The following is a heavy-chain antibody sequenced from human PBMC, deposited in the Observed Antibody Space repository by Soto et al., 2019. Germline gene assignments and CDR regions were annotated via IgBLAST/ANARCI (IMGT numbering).Heavy chain of an antibody. CDR3: AGQLWFGELYDY. CDR2: IYYSGST. D-gene: IGHD3-10*01. CDR1: GVSISSGDYY. J-gene: IGHJ4*02. V-gene: IGHV4-30-4*01. Sequence: PXETLSLTCTVSGVSISSGDYYWSWIRQPPGKGLEWIGYIYYSGSTYYNPSLKSRVTISVDTSKNQFSLKLSSVTAADTAVYYCAGQLWFGELYDYWGQGTLVTVSS.